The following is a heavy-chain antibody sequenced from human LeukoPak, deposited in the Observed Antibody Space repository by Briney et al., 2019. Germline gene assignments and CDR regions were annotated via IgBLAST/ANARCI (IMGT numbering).Heavy chain of an antibody. J-gene: IGHJ4*02. CDR3: AKDLGGSATTV. V-gene: IGHV3-9*01. CDR2: ISWSGDRM. Sequence: GGSLRLSCAASGFTFVDHVMHWVRQAPGKGLEWVSSISWSGDRMGYADAVKGRFTISRDNAKNSLFLQMNSLRVEDTALYYCAKDLGGSATTVWGQGTLVTVSS. D-gene: IGHD2-2*01. CDR1: GFTFVDHV.